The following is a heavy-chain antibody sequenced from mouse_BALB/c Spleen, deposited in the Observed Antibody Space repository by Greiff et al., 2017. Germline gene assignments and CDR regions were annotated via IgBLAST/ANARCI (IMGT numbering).Heavy chain of an antibody. CDR2: ISNGGGST. V-gene: IGHV5-12-2*01. Sequence: EVKVVESGGGLVQPGGSLKLSCAASGFTFSSYTMSWVRQTPEKRLEWVAYISNGGGSTYYPDTVKGRFTISRDNAKNTLYLQMSSLKSEDTAMYYCARIYYGNLYAMDYWGQGTSVTVSS. CDR3: ARIYYGNLYAMDY. CDR1: GFTFSSYT. D-gene: IGHD2-1*01. J-gene: IGHJ4*01.